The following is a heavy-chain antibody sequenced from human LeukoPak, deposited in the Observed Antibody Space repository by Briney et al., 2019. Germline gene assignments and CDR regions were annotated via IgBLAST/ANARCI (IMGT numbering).Heavy chain of an antibody. Sequence: GGSLRLSCAASGFTFSSYAMHWVRQAPGKGLEWVAVISYDGSNKYYADSVKGRFTISRDNSKDTLYLQMNSLRAKDTAVYYCAGQWLDYFDYWGQGTLVTVSS. V-gene: IGHV3-30*04. D-gene: IGHD6-19*01. J-gene: IGHJ4*02. CDR3: AGQWLDYFDY. CDR1: GFTFSSYA. CDR2: ISYDGSNK.